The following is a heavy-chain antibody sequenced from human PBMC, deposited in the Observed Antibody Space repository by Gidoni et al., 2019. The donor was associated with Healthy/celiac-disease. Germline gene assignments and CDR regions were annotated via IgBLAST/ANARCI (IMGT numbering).Heavy chain of an antibody. D-gene: IGHD1-26*01. CDR2: IGTAGDT. V-gene: IGHV3-13*01. CDR1: GFTFSSYD. Sequence: EVQLVESGGGLVQPGGSLRLSCAASGFTFSSYDMHWVRQATGKGLEWVSAIGTAGDTYYPGSVKGRFTISRENAKNSLYLQMNSLRAGDTAVYYCARGVGDGYTVDYWGQGTLVTVSS. CDR3: ARGVGDGYTVDY. J-gene: IGHJ4*02.